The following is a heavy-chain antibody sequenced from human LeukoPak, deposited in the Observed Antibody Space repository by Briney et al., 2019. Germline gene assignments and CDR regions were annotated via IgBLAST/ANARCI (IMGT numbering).Heavy chain of an antibody. D-gene: IGHD1-14*01. Sequence: PSETLSLTCTVSGGSISIYYWSWIRQPAWKGLEWIGRIYTSGCTNYNPSLKSRVTISVDTSQNQFSLKLSSVTAADTAVYYCASRRGQGVFDIWGQGTMVTVSS. J-gene: IGHJ3*02. CDR2: IYTSGCT. CDR1: GGSISIYY. V-gene: IGHV4-4*07. CDR3: ASRRGQGVFDI.